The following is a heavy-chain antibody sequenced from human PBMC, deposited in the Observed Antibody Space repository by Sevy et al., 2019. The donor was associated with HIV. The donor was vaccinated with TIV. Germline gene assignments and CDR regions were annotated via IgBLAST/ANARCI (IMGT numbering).Heavy chain of an antibody. CDR2: IYYSGST. V-gene: IGHV4-30-4*01. D-gene: IGHD3-16*01. J-gene: IGHJ3*02. CDR1: GGSISSGDYY. CDR3: ARADEGPMGPSFDI. Sequence: SETLSLTCTVSGGSISSGDYYWSWIRQPPGKGLEWIGYIYYSGSTYYNPSLKSRVTISVDTSKNQFSLKLSSVTAADTAVYYCARADEGPMGPSFDIWGQGTMVTVSS.